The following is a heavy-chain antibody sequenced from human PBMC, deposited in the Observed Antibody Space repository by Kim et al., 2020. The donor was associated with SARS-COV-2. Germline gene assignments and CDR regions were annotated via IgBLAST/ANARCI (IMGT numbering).Heavy chain of an antibody. J-gene: IGHJ4*02. CDR1: GFTVSSNY. V-gene: IGHV3-66*01. CDR3: AREGYSSSWYGEFDY. CDR2: IYSGGST. D-gene: IGHD6-13*01. Sequence: GGSLRLSCAASGFTVSSNYMSWVRQAPGKGLEWVSVIYSGGSTYYADSVKGRFTISRDNSKNTLYLQMNSLRAEDTAVYYCAREGYSSSWYGEFDYWGQGTLVTVSS.